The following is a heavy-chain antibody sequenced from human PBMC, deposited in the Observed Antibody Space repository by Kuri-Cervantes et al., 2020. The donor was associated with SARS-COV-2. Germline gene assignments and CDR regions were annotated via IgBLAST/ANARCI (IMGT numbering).Heavy chain of an antibody. CDR3: ASIVTGDSSGYY. D-gene: IGHD3-22*01. CDR1: GFTVSSNY. J-gene: IGHJ4*02. V-gene: IGHV3-53*01. Sequence: GGSLRLSCAASGFTVSSNYRSWVRQAPGKGLEWVPVIYSGGSTYYADSVKGRFTISRDNSKNTLYLQMNSLRAEDTAVYYCASIVTGDSSGYYWGQGTLVTVSS. CDR2: IYSGGST.